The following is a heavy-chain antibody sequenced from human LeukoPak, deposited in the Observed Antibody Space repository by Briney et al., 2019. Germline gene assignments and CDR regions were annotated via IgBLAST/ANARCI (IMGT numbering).Heavy chain of an antibody. CDR2: IYYSGST. CDR1: DGSISSYY. J-gene: IGHJ4*02. V-gene: IGHV4-59*01. Sequence: SETLSLTCTVSDGSISSYYWGWIRQPPGKGLEWIGYIYYSGSTNYNPSLKSRVTISVDTSKNQFSLKLSSVTAADTAVYYCARDGSGYYDSSGYYYFDYWGQGTLVTVSS. CDR3: ARDGSGYYDSSGYYYFDY. D-gene: IGHD3-22*01.